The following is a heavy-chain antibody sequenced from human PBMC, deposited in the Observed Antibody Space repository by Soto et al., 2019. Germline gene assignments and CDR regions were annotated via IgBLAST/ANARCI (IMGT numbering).Heavy chain of an antibody. CDR1: GFTFGRSG. J-gene: IGHJ4*02. CDR3: ARDLNTGYIDY. CDR2: IWFDGSKK. Sequence: QVQMVESGGGVVQPGTSLRLSCVASGFTFGRSGMHWVRQAPGGALEWVAIIWFDGSKKYYADSVKGRLTVSRDNSKNTLYLQMDSLCGDDTAVYYCARDLNTGYIDYWGQRTGVTVS. V-gene: IGHV3-33*01. D-gene: IGHD5-12*01.